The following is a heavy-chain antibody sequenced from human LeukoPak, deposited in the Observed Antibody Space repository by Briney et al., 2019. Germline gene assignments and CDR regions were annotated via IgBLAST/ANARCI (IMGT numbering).Heavy chain of an antibody. D-gene: IGHD2-2*01. J-gene: IGHJ4*02. CDR1: GFTVRSNY. V-gene: IGHV3-53*01. CDR2: IYSGGSK. CDR3: ATLGYCSSTSCRGDY. Sequence: PAGSLRLSCAASGFTVRSNYMSWVRPAPGKGLEWVSVIYSGGSKYYADSVKGRFTISRDNSKNTLYLQMNSLRAEDTAVYYCATLGYCSSTSCRGDYWGQGTLVTVSS.